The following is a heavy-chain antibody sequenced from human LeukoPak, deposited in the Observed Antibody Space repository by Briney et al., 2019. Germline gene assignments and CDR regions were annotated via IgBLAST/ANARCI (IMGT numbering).Heavy chain of an antibody. V-gene: IGHV1-2*02. CDR1: GYTFTGYY. J-gene: IGHJ4*02. CDR2: INPNSGGT. Sequence: GASVKVSCKASGYTFTGYYMHWVRQAPGQGLEWMGWINPNSGGTNYAQKFQGRVTMTRDTSISTAYMELSRLRSDDTAVYYCARASQLRFLEWLFDYWGQGTLVTV. CDR3: ARASQLRFLEWLFDY. D-gene: IGHD3-3*01.